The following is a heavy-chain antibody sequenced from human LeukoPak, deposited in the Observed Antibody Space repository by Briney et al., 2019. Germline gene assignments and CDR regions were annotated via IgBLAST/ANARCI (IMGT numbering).Heavy chain of an antibody. J-gene: IGHJ4*02. CDR2: INTDGSST. Sequence: GGSLRLSCAASGFTFSSYWMHWVRQAPGKGLVWVSRINTDGSSTYYADSVKGRFTISRDNSKNTLYLQMNSLRAEDTAVYYCAKGDTTWELPHDYWGQGTLVTVSS. D-gene: IGHD1-26*01. V-gene: IGHV3-74*01. CDR1: GFTFSSYW. CDR3: AKGDTTWELPHDY.